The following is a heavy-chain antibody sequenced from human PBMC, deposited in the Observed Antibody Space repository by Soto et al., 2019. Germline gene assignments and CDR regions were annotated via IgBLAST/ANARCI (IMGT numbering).Heavy chain of an antibody. CDR2: IHYSGSA. Sequence: XETLSLSCTCSGSSIIGYYWTWIRQSPERGLEWIGYIHYSGSANYNPSLNSRLTMSVDRSKSQFSMKLASVTAADTAVYYCARGVGGSGLNCCDPWGQGTLVTVSA. V-gene: IGHV4-59*12. CDR3: ARGVGGSGLNCCDP. D-gene: IGHD6-19*01. J-gene: IGHJ5*02. CDR1: GSSIIGYY.